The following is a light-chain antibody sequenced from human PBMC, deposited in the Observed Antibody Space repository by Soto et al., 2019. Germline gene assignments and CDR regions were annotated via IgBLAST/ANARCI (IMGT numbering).Light chain of an antibody. J-gene: IGKJ3*01. CDR3: QHYDNLPAFT. CDR2: GAS. V-gene: IGKV1-33*01. Sequence: DIQMTQSPSSLSASIGDRVTITCQASQDIRKYLSWYQQKPGRAPKLLIYGASNLETGVPSRFSGSGYGTDFTFTISSLQPEDIATYYCQHYDNLPAFTFGPGTKVAIK. CDR1: QDIRKY.